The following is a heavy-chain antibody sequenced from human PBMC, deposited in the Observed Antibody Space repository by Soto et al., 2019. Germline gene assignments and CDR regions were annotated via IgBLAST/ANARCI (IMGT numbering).Heavy chain of an antibody. CDR3: ARGRGSGWYGDAFDI. D-gene: IGHD6-19*01. V-gene: IGHV4-34*01. Sequence: QVQLQQWGAGLLKPSATLSLTCAVYGGSFSGYYWSWIRQPPGKGLEWIGEINHSGSTNYNPSLKSRVTISVDTSKNQFSLKLSSVTAADTAVYYCARGRGSGWYGDAFDIWGQGTMVTVSS. CDR1: GGSFSGYY. J-gene: IGHJ3*02. CDR2: INHSGST.